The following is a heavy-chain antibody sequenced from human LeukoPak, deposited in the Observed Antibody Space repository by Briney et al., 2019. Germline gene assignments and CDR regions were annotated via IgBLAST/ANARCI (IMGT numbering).Heavy chain of an antibody. CDR1: GFTFSSYG. D-gene: IGHD3-10*01. J-gene: IGHJ4*02. V-gene: IGHV3-33*01. CDR2: IWYDGSNK. CDR3: ARDRGMVRGVIDY. Sequence: PGGSLRLSCAASGFTFSSYGMHWVRQAPGKGLEWVAVIWYDGSNKYYADSVKGRFTISRDNSKNTLYLQMNSLRAEDTAVYYCARDRGMVRGVIDYWGQGTLVTVSS.